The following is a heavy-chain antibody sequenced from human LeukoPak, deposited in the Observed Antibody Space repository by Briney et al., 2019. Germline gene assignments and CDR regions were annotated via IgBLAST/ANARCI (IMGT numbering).Heavy chain of an antibody. CDR1: GFTFDDYG. CDR3: AKDKNYYDSSGYYSPWNAFDI. Sequence: GGSLRLSCAASGFTFDDYGMSWVRQAPGKGLEWVSGINWNGGSTGYADSVKGRFTISRDNAKNSLYLQMNSLRAEDTAVYYCAKDKNYYDSSGYYSPWNAFDIWGQGTMVTVSS. D-gene: IGHD3-22*01. V-gene: IGHV3-20*04. J-gene: IGHJ3*02. CDR2: INWNGGST.